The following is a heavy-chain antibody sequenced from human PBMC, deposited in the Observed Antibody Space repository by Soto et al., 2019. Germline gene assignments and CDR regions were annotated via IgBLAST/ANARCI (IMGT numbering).Heavy chain of an antibody. CDR3: ASSYSNYALIDYYYYGMDV. Sequence: ASVKVSCKASGYTFTSYAMHWVRQAPGQRLEWMGWINAGNGNTKYSQKFQGRVTITRDTSASTTYMELSSLRSEDTAVYYCASSYSNYALIDYYYYGMDVWGQGTTVTVSS. CDR1: GYTFTSYA. D-gene: IGHD4-4*01. J-gene: IGHJ6*02. V-gene: IGHV1-3*01. CDR2: INAGNGNT.